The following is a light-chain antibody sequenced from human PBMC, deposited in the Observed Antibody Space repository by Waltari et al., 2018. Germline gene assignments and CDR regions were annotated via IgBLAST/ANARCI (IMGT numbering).Light chain of an antibody. CDR3: QQSYTTPRT. Sequence: DIQMTQSLSSLSASVGDRVTITCRASQNINTYLNWYQQKVGRAPKLLIYATSSLQSGVPSRFSGSGSGTHFTLTINSLQPEDFATYSCQQSYTTPRTFGQGTNLEIK. V-gene: IGKV1-39*01. J-gene: IGKJ2*01. CDR2: ATS. CDR1: QNINTY.